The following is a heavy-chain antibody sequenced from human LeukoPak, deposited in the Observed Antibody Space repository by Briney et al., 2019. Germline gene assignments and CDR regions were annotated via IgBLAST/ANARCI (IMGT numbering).Heavy chain of an antibody. CDR1: GFTFSSYS. CDR3: ARDLGSSWYGWFDR. Sequence: PGGTLRFSCAASGFTFSSYSMNWVRQAPGKGLEWVSSISSSSSYIYYADSVKGRFTISRDNAKNSLYLQMKRLRAEDTAVYYCARDLGSSWYGWFDRWGQGTLVTVSS. CDR2: ISSSSSYI. D-gene: IGHD6-13*01. J-gene: IGHJ5*02. V-gene: IGHV3-21*01.